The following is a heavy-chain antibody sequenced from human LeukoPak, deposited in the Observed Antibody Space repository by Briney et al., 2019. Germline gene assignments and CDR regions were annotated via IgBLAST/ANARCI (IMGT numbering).Heavy chain of an antibody. V-gene: IGHV3-7*01. D-gene: IGHD3-22*01. Sequence: PGGSLRLSCAASGFTFSRYWMSWVRQAPGKGLEWVANIEEDRGEIYYVDSVKGRFTISRDNTKNSLFLQMNSLRAEDTAVYYCARDDYYSNADWGQGTLVTVSS. CDR1: GFTFSRYW. J-gene: IGHJ4*02. CDR3: ARDDYYSNAD. CDR2: IEEDRGEI.